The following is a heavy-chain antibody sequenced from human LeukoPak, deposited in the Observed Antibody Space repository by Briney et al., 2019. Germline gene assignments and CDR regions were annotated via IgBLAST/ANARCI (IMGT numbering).Heavy chain of an antibody. V-gene: IGHV1-69*10. J-gene: IGHJ6*02. D-gene: IGHD4-17*01. CDR3: AREEPYGDYAMGSNNPYYGMDV. Sequence: SVKVSCKASGGTFSSYAISWVRQAPGQGLEWMGGIIPILGIANYAQKFQGRVTITADKSTSTAYMELSSLRSEDTAVYYCAREEPYGDYAMGSNNPYYGMDVWGQGTTVTVSS. CDR1: GGTFSSYA. CDR2: IIPILGIA.